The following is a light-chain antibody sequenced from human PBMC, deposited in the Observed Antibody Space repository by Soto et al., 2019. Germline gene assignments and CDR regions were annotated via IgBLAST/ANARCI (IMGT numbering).Light chain of an antibody. J-gene: IGKJ1*01. Sequence: EIVLTQSPGTLSLSPGERATLSCRASQSVSSSYLAWYQQKPGQAPRLLIYGASSRATGIPDRFSGSGSGTEFTLTISSLQSEDFTVYSCLQYHNLWAFGQGTKVDTK. CDR3: LQYHNLWA. V-gene: IGKV3-20*01. CDR1: QSVSSSY. CDR2: GAS.